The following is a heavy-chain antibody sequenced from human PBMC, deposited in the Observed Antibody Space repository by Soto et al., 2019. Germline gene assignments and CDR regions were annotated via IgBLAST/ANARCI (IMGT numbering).Heavy chain of an antibody. D-gene: IGHD1-7*01. Sequence: LEILSLTCPLLGVSFSVYDLSWVRQPPGKGLEWIGEMNHSGSTNYNPSLKSRVTISVDTSKNQFSLKLSSVTAADTAVYYCARGVKTGTTLNFDYRGQGTLVPVSS. CDR1: GVSFSVYD. J-gene: IGHJ4*02. CDR3: ARGVKTGTTLNFDY. V-gene: IGHV4-34*01. CDR2: MNHSGST.